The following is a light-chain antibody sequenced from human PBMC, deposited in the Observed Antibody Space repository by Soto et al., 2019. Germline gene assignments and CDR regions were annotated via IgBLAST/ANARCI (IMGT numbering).Light chain of an antibody. CDR1: QSVRNNF. Sequence: EIVLTQSPGTLSLSPGERATLSCRASQSVRNNFLAWYQQKPGQAPSLLIYGASTRAPDIPDRFSGGGSGTDFTLTISRLEPEDFAVYYCHQYGISPGTFGQGTKMEIK. J-gene: IGKJ2*01. V-gene: IGKV3-20*01. CDR2: GAS. CDR3: HQYGISPGT.